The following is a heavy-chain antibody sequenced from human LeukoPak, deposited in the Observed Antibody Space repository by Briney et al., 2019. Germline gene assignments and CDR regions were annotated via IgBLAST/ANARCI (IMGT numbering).Heavy chain of an antibody. D-gene: IGHD5-24*01. J-gene: IGHJ3*02. CDR1: GFTFDNYA. V-gene: IGHV3-23*01. CDR3: AKGRRDGYNSGPRGDI. Sequence: SGGSLRLSCAASGFTFDNYAINWVRQAPGKGLEWVSAITGSGGSTYYADSVKGRFTISRDNSKNTLYLQMNSLRAEDTAVYYCAKGRRDGYNSGPRGDIWGQGTMVTVSS. CDR2: ITGSGGST.